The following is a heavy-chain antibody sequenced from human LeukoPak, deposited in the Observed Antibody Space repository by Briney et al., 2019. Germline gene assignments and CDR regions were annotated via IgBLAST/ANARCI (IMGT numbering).Heavy chain of an antibody. V-gene: IGHV3-23*01. D-gene: IGHD2-15*01. Sequence: GGSLRLSCAASGFTFSTFAMTWVRQAPGKGLEWVTAISSGGSSTYYADSVKGRFTISRDNSKNTLYLQMNSLRADDTAVYHCAKARYCSGGSCYDYFDYWGQGTLVTVSS. CDR3: AKARYCSGGSCYDYFDY. CDR2: ISSGGSST. CDR1: GFTFSTFA. J-gene: IGHJ4*02.